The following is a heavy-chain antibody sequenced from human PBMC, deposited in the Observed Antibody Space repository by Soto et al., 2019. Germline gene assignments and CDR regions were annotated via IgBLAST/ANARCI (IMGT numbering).Heavy chain of an antibody. CDR2: ISSNGGST. CDR3: VKGMYSSGWSRLDY. J-gene: IGHJ4*02. CDR1: GFTFSSYA. Sequence: PGGSLRLSCSASGFTFSSYAMHWVRQAPGKGLEYVSAISSNGGSTYYADSVKGRFTISRDNSKNTLYLQMSSLRAEDTAVYYCVKGMYSSGWSRLDYWGQGTLVTVSS. D-gene: IGHD6-19*01. V-gene: IGHV3-64D*06.